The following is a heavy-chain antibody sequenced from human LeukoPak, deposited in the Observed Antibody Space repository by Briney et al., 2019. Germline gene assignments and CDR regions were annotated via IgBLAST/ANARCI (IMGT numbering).Heavy chain of an antibody. D-gene: IGHD6-13*01. CDR2: IYTSGST. V-gene: IGHV4-4*07. CDR3: ARRHSSSWYFDY. Sequence: SETLSLTCTVSGGSISGYYWSWIRQPAGKGLEWIGRIYTSGSTNYNPSLKSRVTMSVDTSNNQFSLNLGPVTAADTAVYYCARRHSSSWYFDYWGQGTLVTVSS. CDR1: GGSISGYY. J-gene: IGHJ4*02.